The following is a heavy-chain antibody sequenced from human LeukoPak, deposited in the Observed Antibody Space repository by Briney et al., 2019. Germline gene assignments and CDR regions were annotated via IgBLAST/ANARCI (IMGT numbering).Heavy chain of an antibody. Sequence: SDTLSLTCTLSGGPNSSSSYYWGWIRQPPGKGLEWIGRIYYSRNPHYNPSLKSRVTISVDTSKNQFSLKLSSVTAADTAVYYCARHHRQWLPANWFDPWGQGTLVTVSS. CDR3: ARHHRQWLPANWFDP. CDR2: IYYSRNP. V-gene: IGHV4-39*01. J-gene: IGHJ5*02. D-gene: IGHD6-19*01. CDR1: GGPNSSSSYY.